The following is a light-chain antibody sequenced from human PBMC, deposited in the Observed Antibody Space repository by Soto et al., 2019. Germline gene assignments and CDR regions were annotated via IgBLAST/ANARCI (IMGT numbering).Light chain of an antibody. J-gene: IGKJ4*01. CDR3: LQASKFPLT. CDR1: QNLNSW. V-gene: IGKV1D-12*01. CDR2: TSS. Sequence: DVPMTQSPSYVSASVGDRVTVTCRASQNLNSWLAWYQQKPGKTPQLLIYTSSKLQSGVSSRFSGSGSGTDFTLTISSLQPEDSATYYCLQASKFPLTFGGGTKVDIK.